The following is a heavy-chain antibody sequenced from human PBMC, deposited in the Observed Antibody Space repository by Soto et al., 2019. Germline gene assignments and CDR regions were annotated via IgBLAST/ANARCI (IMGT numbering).Heavy chain of an antibody. CDR3: VKGFWGDN. D-gene: IGHD3-16*01. CDR1: GFAFNTFD. Sequence: EVQLLESGGGLVQPGGSLRLSCTGSGFAFNTFDMAWVRQAPGKGLEYVSGISGGGHINYADSVKGRFTISRDESRNTLYLQMNSLRFEETATHYCVKGFWGDNWGQGALVSVSS. J-gene: IGHJ4*02. CDR2: ISGGGHI. V-gene: IGHV3-23*01.